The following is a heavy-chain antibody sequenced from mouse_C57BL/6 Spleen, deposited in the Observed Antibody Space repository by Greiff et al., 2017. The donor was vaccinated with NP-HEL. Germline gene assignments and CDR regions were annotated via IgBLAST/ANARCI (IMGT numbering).Heavy chain of an antibody. CDR2: IYPGGGNT. CDR3: ARPYDSAWFAY. Sequence: QVQLQQSGPELVKPGASVKISCKASGYSFTSYYIHWVKQRPGQGLEWIGWIYPGGGNTKYNEKFKGKATLTADTSSSTAYMQLSSLTSEDSAVYYCARPYDSAWFAYWGQGTLVTVSA. V-gene: IGHV1-66*01. CDR1: GYSFTSYY. J-gene: IGHJ3*01. D-gene: IGHD2-4*01.